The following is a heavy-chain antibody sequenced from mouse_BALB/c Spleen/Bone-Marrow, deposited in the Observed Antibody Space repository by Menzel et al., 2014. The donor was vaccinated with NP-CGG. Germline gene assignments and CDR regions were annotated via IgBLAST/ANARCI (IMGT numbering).Heavy chain of an antibody. CDR1: GYTSSSYW. Sequence: VKLMESGAELMKPGASVKISCKATGYTSSSYWLEWVKQRPGHGLEWIGEILPGSASNNYNEKFKGKATFAADTSSNTAYMQLSSLTSEDSAVYYCARGGYYGPRFAFWGQGTLVTVSA. D-gene: IGHD1-2*01. J-gene: IGHJ3*01. CDR2: ILPGSASN. V-gene: IGHV1-9*01. CDR3: ARGGYYGPRFAF.